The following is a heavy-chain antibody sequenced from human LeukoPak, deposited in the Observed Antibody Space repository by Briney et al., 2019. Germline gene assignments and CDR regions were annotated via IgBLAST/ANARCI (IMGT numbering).Heavy chain of an antibody. Sequence: EASVKVSCKASGYTFTSYGISWVRQAPGQGLEWMGWISAYNGNTNYAQKLQGRVTMTTDTSTSTAYMELRSLRSDDTAVYYCARDRSHYYDSSGYYYFDYWGQGTLVTVSS. J-gene: IGHJ4*02. CDR1: GYTFTSYG. CDR3: ARDRSHYYDSSGYYYFDY. D-gene: IGHD3-22*01. V-gene: IGHV1-18*01. CDR2: ISAYNGNT.